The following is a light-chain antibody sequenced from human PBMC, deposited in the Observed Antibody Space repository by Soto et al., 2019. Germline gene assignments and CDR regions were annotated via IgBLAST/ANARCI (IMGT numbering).Light chain of an antibody. V-gene: IGKV3-11*01. CDR1: QSVSSY. Sequence: EIVLTQSPATLSLSPGERATLSCRAMQSVSSYLAWYQQKPGQAPRLLIYDASNMATGIPARFSGSGSGTDFTLTISSREPEDFAVYYCKQRSNWPLTCGQGTKVEIK. J-gene: IGKJ1*01. CDR2: DAS. CDR3: KQRSNWPLT.